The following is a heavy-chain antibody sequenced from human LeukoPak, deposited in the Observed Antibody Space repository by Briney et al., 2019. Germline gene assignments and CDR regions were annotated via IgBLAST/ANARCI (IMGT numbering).Heavy chain of an antibody. CDR3: ARGYYPPRWYFDL. CDR2: IIEKVNA. V-gene: IGHV4-34*01. Sequence: NSSETLSLTCALYGGSFSSYSWSWTWIRQTPEKGLEWIDEIIEKVNANYNPSLKSRVTIDLDTSKNQFSLKLTSMTAADTAMYYCARGYYPPRWYFDLWGRGTLVTVSS. J-gene: IGHJ2*01. D-gene: IGHD3-10*01. CDR1: GGSFSSYS.